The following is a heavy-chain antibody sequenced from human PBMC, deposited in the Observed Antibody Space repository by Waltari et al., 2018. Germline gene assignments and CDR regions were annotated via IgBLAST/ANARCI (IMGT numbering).Heavy chain of an antibody. CDR1: GFSFSTPW. V-gene: IGHV3-7*01. Sequence: EVQLVESGGGLVQPGGSLTLPCAPSGFSFSTPWMTWVRQAPGKGLEWVANINQGGSEKYYVDSVNGRFTISRDNAKNLLYLQMNSLRAEDSAVYYCARGHYDMGVWGKGTTVTVSS. CDR3: ARGHYDMGV. J-gene: IGHJ6*04. CDR2: INQGGSEK.